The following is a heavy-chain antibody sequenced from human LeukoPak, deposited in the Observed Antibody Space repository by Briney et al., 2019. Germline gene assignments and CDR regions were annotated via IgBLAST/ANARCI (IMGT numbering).Heavy chain of an antibody. CDR3: ARQRGSSGWYSYFDY. D-gene: IGHD6-19*01. CDR1: GFTFSRCW. J-gene: IGHJ4*02. CDR2: IHQDGSDK. Sequence: GGSLRLSCAASGFTFSRCWMSWVRQAPGKGLEWVANIHQDGSDKYYVDSVKGRFTISRDNAKNSLYLQMNSLRAEDTAVYYCARQRGSSGWYSYFDYWGQGTLVTVSS. V-gene: IGHV3-7*01.